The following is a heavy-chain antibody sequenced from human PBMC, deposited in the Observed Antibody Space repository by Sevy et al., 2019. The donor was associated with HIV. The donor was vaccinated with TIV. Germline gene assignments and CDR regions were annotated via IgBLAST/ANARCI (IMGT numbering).Heavy chain of an antibody. CDR1: GFTFSSYS. V-gene: IGHV3-48*01. Sequence: GGSLRLSCAASGFTFSSYSMNWVRQAPGKGLEWVSYISSSSSTIYYADSMKGRFTISRDNAKNSLYLQMNSLRAEDTAVYYCAREGGAALRAFDIWGQGTMVTVSS. CDR3: AREGGAALRAFDI. J-gene: IGHJ3*02. D-gene: IGHD1-26*01. CDR2: ISSSSSTI.